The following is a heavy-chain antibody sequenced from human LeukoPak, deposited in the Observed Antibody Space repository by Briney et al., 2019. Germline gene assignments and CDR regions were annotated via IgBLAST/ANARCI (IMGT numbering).Heavy chain of an antibody. V-gene: IGHV3-43D*03. Sequence: GGSLRLSCAASGFTFDDYAMHWVRQAPGKGLEWVSLISWDGGSTYYADSVKGRFTISRDNSKNSLYLQMNSLRAEDTALYYCAKEGRIAAAAPNYYYYYMDVWGKGTTVTVSS. CDR2: ISWDGGST. CDR3: AKEGRIAAAAPNYYYYYMDV. CDR1: GFTFDDYA. J-gene: IGHJ6*03. D-gene: IGHD6-13*01.